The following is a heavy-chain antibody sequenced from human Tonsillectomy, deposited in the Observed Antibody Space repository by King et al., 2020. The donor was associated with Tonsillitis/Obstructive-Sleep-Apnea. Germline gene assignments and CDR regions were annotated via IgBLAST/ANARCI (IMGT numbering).Heavy chain of an antibody. CDR1: GYTFTSYY. J-gene: IGHJ5*02. Sequence: VQLVESGAEVKKPGASVKVSCKASGYTFTSYYMHWVRQAPVQGLEWMGIINPSGGSTSYAQKFQGRVTMTRDTSTSTVYMELSSLGSEDTAVYYCARDAAARPIPNWFDPWGQGTLVTVSS. CDR3: ARDAAARPIPNWFDP. D-gene: IGHD6-6*01. CDR2: INPSGGST. V-gene: IGHV1-46*01.